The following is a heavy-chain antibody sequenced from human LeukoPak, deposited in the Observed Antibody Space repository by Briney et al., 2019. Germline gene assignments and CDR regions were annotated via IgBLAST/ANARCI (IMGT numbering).Heavy chain of an antibody. CDR2: ISGSGGST. Sequence: GGSLRLSCAASGFTFSSYAMSWVRQAPGKGLEWVSAISGSGGSTYYADSVKGRFTISRDNSKNTLYLQMNSLRAEDTAVYYCARYQRLVPAENWFDPWGQGTLVTVSS. D-gene: IGHD2-2*01. CDR3: ARYQRLVPAENWFDP. J-gene: IGHJ5*02. V-gene: IGHV3-23*01. CDR1: GFTFSSYA.